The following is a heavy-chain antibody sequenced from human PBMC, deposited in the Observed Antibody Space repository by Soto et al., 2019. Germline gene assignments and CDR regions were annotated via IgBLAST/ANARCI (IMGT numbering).Heavy chain of an antibody. Sequence: SVKVSCKASGGTFSSYAISWVRQAPGQGLEWMGGIIPIFGTANYAQKFQGRVTITADESTSTAYMELSSLRSEDTAVYYCARGAIFGVVINHYYYGMDVWGQGTTVTVSS. D-gene: IGHD3-3*01. J-gene: IGHJ6*02. CDR1: GGTFSSYA. CDR2: IIPIFGTA. V-gene: IGHV1-69*13. CDR3: ARGAIFGVVINHYYYGMDV.